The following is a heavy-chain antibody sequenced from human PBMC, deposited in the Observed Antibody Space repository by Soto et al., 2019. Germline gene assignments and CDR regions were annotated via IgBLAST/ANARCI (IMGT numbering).Heavy chain of an antibody. CDR3: ARVLVHYDSGSFDAFGF. V-gene: IGHV1-2*04. J-gene: IGHJ3*01. CDR2: INPRTGGT. D-gene: IGHD3-10*01. CDR1: GYTFTDYY. Sequence: QVQLVQAGAEVKKPGASLKVSCKASGYTFTDYYIHWVRQAPGQGLEWVAWINPRTGGTQYAPKFRAWATRTRDTSIATADMELSRLRSDDTAVYYCARVLVHYDSGSFDAFGFWGQGTEVSVSS.